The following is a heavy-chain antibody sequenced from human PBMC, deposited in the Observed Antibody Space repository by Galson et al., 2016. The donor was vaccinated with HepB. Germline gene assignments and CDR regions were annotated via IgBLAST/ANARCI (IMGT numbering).Heavy chain of an antibody. CDR2: IYDSDTT. D-gene: IGHD1-26*01. V-gene: IGHV4-59*01. Sequence: SETLSLTCTVSGASISNYYWSWIRQPPGKGLEWIGYIYDSDTTNYNPSLKSRVTISVDTSKNQFSLKLSSVTAADTALYYCARASVGGSYLGGYHYYGMDVWGQGTTVTVSS. CDR1: GASISNYY. CDR3: ARASVGGSYLGGYHYYGMDV. J-gene: IGHJ6*02.